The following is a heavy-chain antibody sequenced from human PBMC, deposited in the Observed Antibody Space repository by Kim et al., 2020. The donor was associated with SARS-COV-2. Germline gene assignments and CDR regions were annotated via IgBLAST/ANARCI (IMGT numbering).Heavy chain of an antibody. Sequence: SETLSLTCTVSGGSISSGGYYWSWIRQHPGKGLEWIGYIYYSGSTYYNPSLKSRVTISVDTSKNQFSLKLSSVTAADTAVYYCARAAYSSSSLGYYYGMDVWGQGTTVTVSS. J-gene: IGHJ6*02. CDR2: IYYSGST. CDR3: ARAAYSSSSLGYYYGMDV. V-gene: IGHV4-31*03. D-gene: IGHD6-13*01. CDR1: GGSISSGGYY.